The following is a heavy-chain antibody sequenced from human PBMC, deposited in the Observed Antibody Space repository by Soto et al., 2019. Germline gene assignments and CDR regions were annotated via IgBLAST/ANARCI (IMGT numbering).Heavy chain of an antibody. D-gene: IGHD3-9*01. Sequence: SETLSLTCTVSGGSISSYYWSWIRQPPGKGLEWIGYIYYSGSTNYNPSLKSRVTISVDKSKNQFSLKLSSVTAADTAVYYCGRGSYDILTGYLNWFDPWGQGTLVTVSS. J-gene: IGHJ5*02. CDR1: GGSISSYY. V-gene: IGHV4-59*12. CDR2: IYYSGST. CDR3: GRGSYDILTGYLNWFDP.